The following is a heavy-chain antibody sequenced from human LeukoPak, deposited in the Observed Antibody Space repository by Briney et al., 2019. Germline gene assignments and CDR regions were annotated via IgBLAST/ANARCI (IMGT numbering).Heavy chain of an antibody. CDR3: THSLRRGRCSGGSCYYFDY. CDR1: GFSINTDGVG. Sequence: GSGPTLVKPTQTLTLTCTCSGFSINTDGVGVGWIRQPPGKALEWLALIFWDGDKRYNPSLKSRLTIAKDTSENQVVLTMTNMDPVDTGTYYCTHSLRRGRCSGGSCYYFDYWGQGALVTVPS. D-gene: IGHD2-15*01. CDR2: IFWDGDK. V-gene: IGHV2-5*02. J-gene: IGHJ4*02.